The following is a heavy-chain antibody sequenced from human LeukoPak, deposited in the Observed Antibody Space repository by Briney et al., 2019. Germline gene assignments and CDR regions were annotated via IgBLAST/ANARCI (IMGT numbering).Heavy chain of an antibody. D-gene: IGHD5-18*01. Sequence: GGSLRLSCAASGFTFSGSAMHWVRQASGKGLEWVGRIRSKANSYATAYAASVKGRFTISRDDSKNTAYLQMNSLKTEDTAVYYCTRRGYSYGSPDYWGQGTLVTVPS. V-gene: IGHV3-73*01. CDR2: IRSKANSYAT. J-gene: IGHJ4*02. CDR3: TRRGYSYGSPDY. CDR1: GFTFSGSA.